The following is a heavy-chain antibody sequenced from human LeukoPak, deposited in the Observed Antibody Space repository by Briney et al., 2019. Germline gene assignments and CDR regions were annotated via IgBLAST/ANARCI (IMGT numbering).Heavy chain of an antibody. CDR2: IKQDGSEK. CDR1: GFTVSSNY. CDR3: ARVDVWGSYRHFDY. J-gene: IGHJ4*02. D-gene: IGHD3-16*02. V-gene: IGHV3-7*01. Sequence: GGSLRLSCAASGFTVSSNYMSWVRQAPGKGLEWVANIKQDGSEKYYVDSVKGRFTISRDNAKNSLYLQMNSLRAEDTAVYYCARVDVWGSYRHFDYWGQGTLVTVSS.